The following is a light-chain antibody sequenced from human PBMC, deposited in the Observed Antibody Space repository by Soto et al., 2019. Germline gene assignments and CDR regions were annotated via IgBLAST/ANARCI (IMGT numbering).Light chain of an antibody. V-gene: IGKV3-20*01. CDR2: GAS. CDR1: QSVTRSY. Sequence: EIVSTQSPGTLSLSPGERASLSCRASQSVTRSYLAWYQQKPGQAPRLLIYGASSRATGIPDRFSGSGSGTDFTLTISRLEPEDFAVYYCQQYGSSPVTFGQGTNLEIK. J-gene: IGKJ2*01. CDR3: QQYGSSPVT.